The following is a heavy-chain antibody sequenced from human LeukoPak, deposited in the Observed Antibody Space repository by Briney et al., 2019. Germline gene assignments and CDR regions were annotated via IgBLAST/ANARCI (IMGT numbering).Heavy chain of an antibody. CDR2: INSNGSST. CDR1: GFTFSSYW. Sequence: GGSLRLSCAASGFTFSSYWMHWVRQAPGKGLVWVSRINSNGSSTSYADSVRGRFTISRDNSKNTLYLQMNSLRAEDTAVYYCAAGSRLPKSDYWGQGTLVTVSS. V-gene: IGHV3-74*01. J-gene: IGHJ4*02. D-gene: IGHD2-15*01. CDR3: AAGSRLPKSDY.